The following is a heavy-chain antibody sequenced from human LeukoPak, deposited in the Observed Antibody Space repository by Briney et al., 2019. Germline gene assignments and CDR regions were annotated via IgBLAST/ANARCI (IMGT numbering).Heavy chain of an antibody. CDR3: ARSPGGPTPASTIFGPLGRFDP. CDR2: IYHSGST. CDR1: GDSVSRGTYY. V-gene: IGHV4-30-2*01. D-gene: IGHD3-3*01. J-gene: IGHJ5*02. Sequence: SQTLSLTCSVSGDSVSRGTYYWRWIRQPPGKGLEWIGYIYHSGSTYYNPSLKSRVTISADRSKNQFSLKLSSVTAADTAVYYCARSPGGPTPASTIFGPLGRFDPWGQGTLVTVSS.